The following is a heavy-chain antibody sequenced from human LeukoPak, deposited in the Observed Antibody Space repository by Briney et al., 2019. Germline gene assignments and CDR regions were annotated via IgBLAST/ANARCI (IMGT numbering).Heavy chain of an antibody. D-gene: IGHD6-13*01. CDR2: ISSSSSYI. CDR1: GFTFSSYS. Sequence: GGSLRLSCAASGFTFSSYSMNWVRQAPGKGLEWVSSISSSSSYIYYADSVKGRFTISRDNAKNSLYLQMNSLRAEDTAVYYCARDRFYSSSWPHAFDIWGQGTMVTVSS. V-gene: IGHV3-21*01. CDR3: ARDRFYSSSWPHAFDI. J-gene: IGHJ3*02.